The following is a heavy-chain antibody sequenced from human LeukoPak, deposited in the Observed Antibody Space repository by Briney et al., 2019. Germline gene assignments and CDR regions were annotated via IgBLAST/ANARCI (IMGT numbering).Heavy chain of an antibody. J-gene: IGHJ1*01. D-gene: IGHD6-13*01. CDR2: IKQDGSEK. Sequence: GGSLRLSCAASGFTFSSYWMSWVRQAPGKGLEWVANIKQDGSEKYYVDSVKGRFTISRDNAKNSLYLQMNSLRAEDTAVYYCASEDRYSSSWYTKYFQHWGQGTLVTVSS. CDR1: GFTFSSYW. CDR3: ASEDRYSSSWYTKYFQH. V-gene: IGHV3-7*01.